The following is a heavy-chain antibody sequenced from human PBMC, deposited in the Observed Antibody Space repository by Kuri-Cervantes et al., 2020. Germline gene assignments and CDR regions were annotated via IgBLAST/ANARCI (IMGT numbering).Heavy chain of an antibody. D-gene: IGHD5-18*01. CDR1: GGSISSSSYY. CDR2: IYYSGST. CDR3: AKDATAMVVFPYYYGMDV. V-gene: IGHV4-39*02. Sequence: GSLRLSCTVSGGSISSSSYYWGWIRQPPGKGLEWIGSIYYSGSTYYNPSLKSRVTISVDTSKNQFSLKLSSVTAADTAVYYCAKDATAMVVFPYYYGMDVWGQGTTVTVSS. J-gene: IGHJ6*02.